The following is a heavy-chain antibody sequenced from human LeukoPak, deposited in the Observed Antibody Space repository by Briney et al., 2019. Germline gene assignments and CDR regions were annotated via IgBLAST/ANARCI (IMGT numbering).Heavy chain of an antibody. J-gene: IGHJ5*02. CDR1: GYSFTNYW. V-gene: IGHV5-51*01. D-gene: IGHD4-17*01. CDR2: IYPGDSDT. Sequence: GESLKISCKGSGYSFTNYWIGWVRQMPGKGLEWMGIIYPGDSDTRYSPSFQGQVTISADKSISTAYLQWSSLKASDTAMYYCARRSPPDYGDYADWFDPWGQGTLVTVSS. CDR3: ARRSPPDYGDYADWFDP.